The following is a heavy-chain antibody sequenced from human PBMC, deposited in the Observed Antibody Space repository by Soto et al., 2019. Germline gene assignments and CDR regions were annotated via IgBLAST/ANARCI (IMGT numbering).Heavy chain of an antibody. J-gene: IGHJ4*02. CDR2: INQDGSEK. V-gene: IGHV3-7*01. CDR1: GFTFSSFW. D-gene: IGHD3-10*01. Sequence: GGSLRLSCAASGFTFSSFWMSWVRQAPGKGLEWVANINQDGSEKYFVDSVKGRFTISRDNAKNSLYLQMNSLRAEDTAVYFCATLPNILRGVIFGYWGQGTLVTVSS. CDR3: ATLPNILRGVIFGY.